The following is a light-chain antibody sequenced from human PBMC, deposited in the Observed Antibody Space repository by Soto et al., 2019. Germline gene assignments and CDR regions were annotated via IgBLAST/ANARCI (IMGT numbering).Light chain of an antibody. Sequence: EVVMRQSPATLSVSPGETATLSCRASQSVSNKLAWYQQRPGQAPRLLIYAADTRATGIPDRFSGSGSGREFTLTISSLQSEDCAGYYCQQYNNWPPWTFGQGNKVEVK. CDR1: QSVSNK. J-gene: IGKJ1*01. V-gene: IGKV3-15*01. CDR2: AAD. CDR3: QQYNNWPPWT.